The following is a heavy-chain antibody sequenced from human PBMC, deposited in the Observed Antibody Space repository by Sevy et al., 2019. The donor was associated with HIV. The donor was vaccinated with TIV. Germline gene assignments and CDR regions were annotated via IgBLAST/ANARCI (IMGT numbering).Heavy chain of an antibody. CDR1: GYTLNKLS. CDR2: FDPEDGET. D-gene: IGHD3-22*01. Sequence: ASVKVSCEVSGYTLNKLSMHWVRQAPGKGLEWMGSFDPEDGETFYPQKFQGRVTMTEDTSTDTAYMELSSLRSEDTAVYYCAATKDYYESSGPPFDYWGQGTLVTVSS. CDR3: AATKDYYESSGPPFDY. J-gene: IGHJ4*02. V-gene: IGHV1-24*01.